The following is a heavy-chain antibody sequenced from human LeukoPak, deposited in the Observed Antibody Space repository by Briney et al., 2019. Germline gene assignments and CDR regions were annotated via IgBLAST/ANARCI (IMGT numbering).Heavy chain of an antibody. D-gene: IGHD5-24*01. Sequence: SETLSLTCTVSGGSISSYYWSWIRQPPGKGLEWIGYIYYSGSTNYNPSLKSRVTFSVDTSKKQVSLKLRSVTAADTAVYYCAREMGTTRSFDHWGQGTLVTVSS. J-gene: IGHJ4*02. CDR1: GGSISSYY. CDR3: AREMGTTRSFDH. V-gene: IGHV4-59*12. CDR2: IYYSGST.